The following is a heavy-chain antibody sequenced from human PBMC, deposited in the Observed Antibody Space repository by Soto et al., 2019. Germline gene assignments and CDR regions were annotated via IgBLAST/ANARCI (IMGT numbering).Heavy chain of an antibody. J-gene: IGHJ2*01. CDR2: MNGDGSTT. V-gene: IGHV3-74*01. D-gene: IGHD1-7*01. CDR1: GFTFSSSW. CDR3: ARGGNYYFDL. Sequence: EVQLVESGGDSVQPGGSLRLSCAASGFTFSSSWIHWVRQAPGKELVWVSRMNGDGSTTNYADSVEGRFTISRDNAKNTLYLQMNSLRGEDTAVYYCARGGNYYFDLWGRCTLVTVSS.